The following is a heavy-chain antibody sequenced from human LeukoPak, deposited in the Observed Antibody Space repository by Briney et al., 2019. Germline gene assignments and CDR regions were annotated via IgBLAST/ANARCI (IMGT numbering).Heavy chain of an antibody. D-gene: IGHD2-2*01. V-gene: IGHV4-34*01. CDR1: GGSFSGYY. CDR2: INHSGST. Sequence: SETLSLTCAVYGGSFSGYYWSWIRQPPGKGLEWIGEINHSGSTNYNPSLKGRVTISVDTSKNQFSLKLSSVTAADTAVYYCARGQRGYCSSTSCYEFDPWGQGTLVTVSS. CDR3: ARGQRGYCSSTSCYEFDP. J-gene: IGHJ5*02.